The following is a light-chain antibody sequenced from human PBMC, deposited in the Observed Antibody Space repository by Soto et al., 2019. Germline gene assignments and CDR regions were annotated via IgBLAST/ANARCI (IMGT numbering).Light chain of an antibody. CDR1: QSVSSN. J-gene: IGKJ1*01. V-gene: IGKV3-15*01. CDR3: QQYNNWTPAT. Sequence: EIVMTQSPATLSVSPGERATLSCRASQSVSSNLAWYQQKPGQAPRLLIYGASTRATGIPARFSGSGSGTEFTLTISSLKSEDSAVYYCQQYNNWTPATFGQGTKVDIK. CDR2: GAS.